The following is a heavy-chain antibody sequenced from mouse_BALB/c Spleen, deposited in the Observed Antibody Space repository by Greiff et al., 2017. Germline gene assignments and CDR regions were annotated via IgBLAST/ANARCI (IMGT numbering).Heavy chain of an antibody. J-gene: IGHJ4*01. CDR3: YGNYEDYAMDY. CDR2: IDPENGDT. D-gene: IGHD2-1*01. CDR1: GFNIKDYY. Sequence: VQLQESGAELVRSGASVKLSCTASGFNIKDYYMHWVKQRPEQGLEWIGWIDPENGDTEYAPKFQGKATMTADTSSNTAYLQLSSLTSEDTAVYYCYGNYEDYAMDYWGQGTSVTVSS. V-gene: IGHV14-4*02.